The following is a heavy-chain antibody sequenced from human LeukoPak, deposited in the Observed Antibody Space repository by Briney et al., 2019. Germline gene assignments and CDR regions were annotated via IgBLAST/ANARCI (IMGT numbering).Heavy chain of an antibody. Sequence: SETLSLTCAVSGGSISSSNWWSWIRQPPGKGLEWIGYIYYSGSTYYNPSLKSRVTISVDTSKNQFSLKLSSVTAADTAVYYCARITGPYDAFDIWGQGTMVTVSS. D-gene: IGHD1-20*01. CDR2: IYYSGST. CDR1: GGSISSSNW. CDR3: ARITGPYDAFDI. J-gene: IGHJ3*02. V-gene: IGHV4-30-4*01.